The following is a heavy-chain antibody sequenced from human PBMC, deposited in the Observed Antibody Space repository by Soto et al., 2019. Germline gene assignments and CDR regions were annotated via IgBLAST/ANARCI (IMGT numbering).Heavy chain of an antibody. Sequence: QVQLVESGGGVVQPGRSLRLSCAASGFTFSNYGMHWVRQAPGKGLEWVAVISYHGSDKYYADSVKGRFTISRDNSKNTLYLQRDCLRAEDTSVYYCAKDHLTTTVSTVGYWGQGTVITVSS. V-gene: IGHV3-30*18. CDR2: ISYHGSDK. CDR3: AKDHLTTTVSTVGY. CDR1: GFTFSNYG. J-gene: IGHJ4*02. D-gene: IGHD4-17*01.